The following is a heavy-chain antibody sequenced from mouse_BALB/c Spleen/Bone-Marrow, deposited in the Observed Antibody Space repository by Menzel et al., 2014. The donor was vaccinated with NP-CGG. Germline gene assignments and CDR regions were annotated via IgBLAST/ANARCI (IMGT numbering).Heavy chain of an antibody. CDR3: ARTPWATFYFDY. V-gene: IGHV14-3*02. Sequence: VQLQQSGAELVKPGASVKLSCTASGFNIKDTYMHWVKQRPEQGLEWIGRIDPANGNTKYDPKFQGKATITADTSSNTAYLQLFSLTSEDTAVYYCARTPWATFYFDYWGQGTTLTVSS. J-gene: IGHJ2*01. D-gene: IGHD3-1*01. CDR1: GFNIKDTY. CDR2: IDPANGNT.